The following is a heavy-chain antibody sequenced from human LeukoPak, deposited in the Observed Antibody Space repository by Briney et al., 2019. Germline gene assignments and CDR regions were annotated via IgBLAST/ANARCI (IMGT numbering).Heavy chain of an antibody. CDR3: GRGRPRGYSGYVIDY. D-gene: IGHD5-12*01. CDR1: GFTFSDYY. Sequence: GGSLRLSCAASGFTFSDYYMSWIRQAPGKGLEWVSYISSSGSTIYYADSVRGRFTISRDNAKNTLYLQMNSLRAEDTAAFYCGRGRPRGYSGYVIDYWLQGTPITVSS. J-gene: IGHJ4*02. V-gene: IGHV3-11*04. CDR2: ISSSGSTI.